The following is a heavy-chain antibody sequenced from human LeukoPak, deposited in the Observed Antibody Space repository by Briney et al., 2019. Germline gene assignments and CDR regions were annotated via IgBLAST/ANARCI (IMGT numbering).Heavy chain of an antibody. D-gene: IGHD4-17*01. CDR2: ISWNSGSI. Sequence: GGSLRLSCAASGFTFDDYAMHWVRQAPGKGLEWVSGISWNSGSIGYADSVKGRFTISRDNAKNSLYLQMNSLRAEDTALYYCAKSSDYGDYLFDYWGQGTLVTVSS. CDR3: AKSSDYGDYLFDY. J-gene: IGHJ4*02. V-gene: IGHV3-9*01. CDR1: GFTFDDYA.